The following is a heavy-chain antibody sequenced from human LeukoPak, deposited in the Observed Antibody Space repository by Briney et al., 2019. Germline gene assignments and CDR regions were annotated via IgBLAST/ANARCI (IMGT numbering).Heavy chain of an antibody. CDR3: ARDYCSSTSCYTGGFDY. CDR1: GYTFTSYG. D-gene: IGHD2-2*02. Sequence: GASVKVSCKASGYTFTSYGISWVRQAPGQGLEWMGWISAYNGNTNYAQKLQGRVTMTTDTSTSTAYMELRGLRSDDTAVYYCARDYCSSTSCYTGGFDYWGQGTLVTVSS. V-gene: IGHV1-18*01. CDR2: ISAYNGNT. J-gene: IGHJ4*02.